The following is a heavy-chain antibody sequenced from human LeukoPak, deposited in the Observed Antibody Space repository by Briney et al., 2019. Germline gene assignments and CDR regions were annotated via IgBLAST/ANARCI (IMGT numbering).Heavy chain of an antibody. CDR1: GDSISSYY. CDR2: IYYSGST. V-gene: IGHV4-59*01. CDR3: ARGPRFVGDYAQYFQH. J-gene: IGHJ1*01. Sequence: PSETLSLTCTVSGDSISSYYWSWIRQPPGKGLEWIGYIYYSGSTNYNPSLKSRVTISVDTSKNQFSLKLSSVTAADTAVYYCARGPRFVGDYAQYFQHWGQGTLVTVSS. D-gene: IGHD4-17*01.